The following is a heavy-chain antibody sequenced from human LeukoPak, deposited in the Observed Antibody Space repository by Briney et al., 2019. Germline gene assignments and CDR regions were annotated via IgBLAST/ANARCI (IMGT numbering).Heavy chain of an antibody. J-gene: IGHJ4*02. CDR2: MRYDGSNK. D-gene: IGHD6-13*01. CDR1: GFTFSSYG. V-gene: IGHV3-30*02. Sequence: GGSLRLSCAASGFTFSSYGMHWVRQAPGKGLEWVAFMRYDGSNKYYADSVKGRFTISRDNSKNTLYLQMNSLRAEDTAVYYCASTGSSWYEFDYWGQGTLVTVSS. CDR3: ASTGSSWYEFDY.